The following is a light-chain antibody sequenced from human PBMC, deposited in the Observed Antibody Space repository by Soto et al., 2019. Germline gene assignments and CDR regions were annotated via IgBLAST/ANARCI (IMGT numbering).Light chain of an antibody. CDR2: GAS. J-gene: IGKJ1*01. CDR1: QSVSSN. Sequence: EIVMTQSPATLSVSPGERATLSCRASQSVSSNLAWYQQKPGQAPRLLIYGASTRATGIPARFSGSGSGTEFTLTISGLRSEDFAVYYCQQYNNGPPWTFGQGTKVKIK. CDR3: QQYNNGPPWT. V-gene: IGKV3-15*01.